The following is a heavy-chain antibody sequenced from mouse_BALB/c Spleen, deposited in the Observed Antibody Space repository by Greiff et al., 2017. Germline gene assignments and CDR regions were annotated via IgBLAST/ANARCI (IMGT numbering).Heavy chain of an antibody. D-gene: IGHD2-4*01. V-gene: IGHV14-1*02. CDR3: ARSGLLDY. J-gene: IGHJ2*01. CDR1: GFNIKDYY. CDR2: IDPENGNT. Sequence: EVQRVESGAELVRPGALVKLSCKASGFNIKDYYMHWVKQRPEQGLEWIGWIDPENGNTIYDPKFQGKASITADTSSNTAYLQLSSLTSEDTAVYYCARSGLLDYWGQGTTLTVSS.